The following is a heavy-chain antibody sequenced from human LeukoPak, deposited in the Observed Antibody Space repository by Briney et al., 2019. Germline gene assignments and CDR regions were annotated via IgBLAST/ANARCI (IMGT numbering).Heavy chain of an antibody. D-gene: IGHD6-19*01. CDR1: GFTFSGSA. CDR2: IRSKANSYAT. J-gene: IGHJ4*02. V-gene: IGHV3-73*01. Sequence: GGSLTLSCAASGFTFSGSAMHGVRQASGKGLEWVGRIRSKANSYATAYAASVKGRFTISRDDSKNTAYLQMNSLKTEDTAVYYCTLSSGWYGGDYWGQGTLVTVSS. CDR3: TLSSGWYGGDY.